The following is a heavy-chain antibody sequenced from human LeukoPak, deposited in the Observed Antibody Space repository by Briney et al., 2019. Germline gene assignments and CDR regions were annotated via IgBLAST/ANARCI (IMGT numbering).Heavy chain of an antibody. CDR3: ATAYCGGDCYSGRFDP. CDR1: GGSLSGYY. Sequence: SETLSLTCAVYGGSLSGYYWSWIRQPPGKGLEWIGEINHSGSTNYNPSLKSRVTISVDASKNQFSLKLSSVTAADTAVYYCATAYCGGDCYSGRFDPWGQGTLVTVSS. V-gene: IGHV4-34*01. CDR2: INHSGST. D-gene: IGHD2-21*02. J-gene: IGHJ5*02.